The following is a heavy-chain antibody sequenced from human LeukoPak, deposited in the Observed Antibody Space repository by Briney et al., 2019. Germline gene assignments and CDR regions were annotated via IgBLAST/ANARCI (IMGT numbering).Heavy chain of an antibody. D-gene: IGHD3-10*01. J-gene: IGHJ4*02. CDR3: AEVGAMVRGVISY. Sequence: PGGSLRLSCAASGFTFSSYAMSWVRQAPGKGLEWVSAISGSGGSTYYADSVKGRFTISRDNSKNTLYLQMNSLRAEDTAVYYCAEVGAMVRGVISYWGQGTLVTVSS. CDR1: GFTFSSYA. CDR2: ISGSGGST. V-gene: IGHV3-23*01.